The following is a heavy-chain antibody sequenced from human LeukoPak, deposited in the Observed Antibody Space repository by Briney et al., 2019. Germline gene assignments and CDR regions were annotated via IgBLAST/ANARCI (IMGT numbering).Heavy chain of an antibody. Sequence: AASVKVSCKASGNTFTDCYLHWVRQAPGQGLEWMGWINTNSGGTRYAQKFQGRVTMTRDTSISTAYLELSGLTSDDTAVYYCARGYPNYYGPWGQGTTVTVSS. CDR1: GNTFTDCY. D-gene: IGHD3-10*01. CDR3: ARGYPNYYGP. J-gene: IGHJ3*01. CDR2: INTNSGGT. V-gene: IGHV1-2*02.